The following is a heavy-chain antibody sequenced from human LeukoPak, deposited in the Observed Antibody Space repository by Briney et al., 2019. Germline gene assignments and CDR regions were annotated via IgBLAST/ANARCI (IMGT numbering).Heavy chain of an antibody. CDR1: GYTITELS. CDR2: FDPEDGET. D-gene: IGHD1-1*01. CDR3: ATGSPMMRLTTNYFYFYMDV. Sequence: ASVKVSCKVSGYTITELSMHWVRQAPGKGLEWMGGFDPEDGETIYAEKFQGRVSMTEDTSTDTAYMELGSLRSEDTAVYYCATGSPMMRLTTNYFYFYMDVWGKGTTVTVSS. V-gene: IGHV1-24*01. J-gene: IGHJ6*03.